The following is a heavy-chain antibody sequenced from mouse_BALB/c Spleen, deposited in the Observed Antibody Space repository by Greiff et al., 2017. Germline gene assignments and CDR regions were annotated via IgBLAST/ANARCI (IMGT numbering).Heavy chain of an antibody. D-gene: IGHD1-1*01. CDR2: IWSGGST. V-gene: IGHV2-2*02. Sequence: QVQLQQSGPGLVQPSQSLSITCTVSGFSLTSYGVHWVRQSPGKGLEWLGVIWSGGSTDYNAAFISRLSISKDNSKSQVFFKMNSLQANDTAIYYCARKYYGSSYAMDYWGQGTSVTFSS. J-gene: IGHJ4*01. CDR3: ARKYYGSSYAMDY. CDR1: GFSLTSYG.